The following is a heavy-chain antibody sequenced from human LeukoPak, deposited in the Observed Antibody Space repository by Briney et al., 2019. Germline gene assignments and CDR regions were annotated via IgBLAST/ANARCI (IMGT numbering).Heavy chain of an antibody. Sequence: ASVTVSCKASGYTFTDYYMHWVRQAPGQGFEGMGWINPDDGDTNYAQKFQGRVTMTRDTSISTAHMEVSTLRSDDTAVYYCARANFLYCSSSTCLFDYWGQGTLVTVSS. J-gene: IGHJ4*02. D-gene: IGHD2-2*01. CDR3: ARANFLYCSSSTCLFDY. V-gene: IGHV1-2*02. CDR2: INPDDGDT. CDR1: GYTFTDYY.